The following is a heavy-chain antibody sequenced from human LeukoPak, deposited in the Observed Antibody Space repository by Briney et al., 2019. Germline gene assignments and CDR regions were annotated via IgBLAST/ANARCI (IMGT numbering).Heavy chain of an antibody. CDR2: INHSGST. V-gene: IGHV4-34*01. Sequence: PSETLSLTCAVYGGSFNGYYWSWIRQPPGKGLEWIGEINHSGSTNYNPSLKSRVTISVDTSKNQFSLKLSSVTAADTAVYYCARLPDTAMVDGLDYWGQGTLVTVSS. CDR3: ARLPDTAMVDGLDY. J-gene: IGHJ4*02. CDR1: GGSFNGYY. D-gene: IGHD5-18*01.